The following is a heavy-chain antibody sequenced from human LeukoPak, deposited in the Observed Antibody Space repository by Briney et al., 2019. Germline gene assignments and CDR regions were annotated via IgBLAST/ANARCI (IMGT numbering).Heavy chain of an antibody. J-gene: IGHJ4*02. CDR2: ISGSGGST. Sequence: PGGSLRLSCAASGFTFSSYAMSWVRQAPGKGLEWVSAISGSGGSTYYADSVKGRFTISRDNSKNTLYLQMNSLRAEDTAVYYCAKESMITFGGVIVIPYFDYWAREPWSPSPQ. CDR1: GFTFSSYA. D-gene: IGHD3-16*02. V-gene: IGHV3-23*01. CDR3: AKESMITFGGVIVIPYFDY.